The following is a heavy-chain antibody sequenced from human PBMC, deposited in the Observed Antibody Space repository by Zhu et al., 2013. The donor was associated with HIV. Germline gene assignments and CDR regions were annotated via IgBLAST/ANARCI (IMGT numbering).Heavy chain of an antibody. CDR3: ASPGYCSGGSCYPPYSGYYYYGMDV. D-gene: IGHD2-15*01. CDR2: IIPIFGTA. CDR1: GGTFSSYA. J-gene: IGHJ6*02. Sequence: QVQLVQSGAEVKKPGSSVKVSCKASGGTFSSYAISWVRQAPGQGLEWMGGIIPIFGTANYAQKFQGRVTITADESTSTAYMELSSLRSEDTAVYYCASPGYCSGGSCYPPYSGYYYYGMDVWGQGTTVTVSS. V-gene: IGHV1-69*01.